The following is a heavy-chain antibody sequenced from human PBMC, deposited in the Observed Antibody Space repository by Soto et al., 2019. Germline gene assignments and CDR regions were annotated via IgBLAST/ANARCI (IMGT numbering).Heavy chain of an antibody. J-gene: IGHJ4*02. CDR3: AREGGYSTTTDY. CDR2: IYHSGTT. CDR1: GGSISSGGYY. Sequence: SETLSLTCTVSGGSISSGGYYWSWIRQHPGKGLEWIGSIYHSGTTYYNPSLKSRVTISVDTSKNQFSLKVSSVTAADTAVYYCAREGGYSTTTDYWGQGTLVTVSS. V-gene: IGHV4-31*03. D-gene: IGHD6-13*01.